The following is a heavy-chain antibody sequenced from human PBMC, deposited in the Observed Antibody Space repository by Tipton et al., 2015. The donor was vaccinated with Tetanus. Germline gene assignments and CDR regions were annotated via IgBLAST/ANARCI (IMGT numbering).Heavy chain of an antibody. Sequence: TLSLTCTVSGGSISSFYWGWIRQPPGKELEWIGGIYYSGSTYYNPSLKSRVTISVDTSKNQFSLRLSSVTAADTAVYYCARRQTYCTNGFCPFENWGQGTLVTVSS. CDR1: GGSISSFY. J-gene: IGHJ4*02. CDR2: IYYSGST. CDR3: ARRQTYCTNGFCPFEN. V-gene: IGHV4-59*05. D-gene: IGHD2-8*01.